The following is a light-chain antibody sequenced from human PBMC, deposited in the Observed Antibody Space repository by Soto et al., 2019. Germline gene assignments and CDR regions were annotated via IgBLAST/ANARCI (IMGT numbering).Light chain of an antibody. J-gene: IGLJ1*01. CDR3: SSYAGNTLYT. CDR2: DVN. V-gene: IGLV2-8*01. Sequence: QSALTQPPSASGSPGQSVTISCTGSSSDVGAYNYVAWYQQRPGKAPKLMISDVNKRPSGVPDRFSGSKSGNTASLTVSGLQAEDEDDYYCSSYAGNTLYTFGAGTKLTVL. CDR1: SSDVGAYNY.